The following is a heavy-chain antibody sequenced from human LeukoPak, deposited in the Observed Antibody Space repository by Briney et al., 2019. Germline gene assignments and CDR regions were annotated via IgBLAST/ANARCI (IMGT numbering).Heavy chain of an antibody. D-gene: IGHD2-8*01. Sequence: GGSLRLSCATSGFSFDTYNFNWVRQAPGKGLEWVATVRSYSSYIHYADSVKGRFTISRDNAKNSLYLQMNSLRAEDTALYYCARDYGVDYYFDYWGQGTLVTVSS. J-gene: IGHJ4*02. CDR1: GFSFDTYN. CDR3: ARDYGVDYYFDY. V-gene: IGHV3-21*04. CDR2: VRSYSSYI.